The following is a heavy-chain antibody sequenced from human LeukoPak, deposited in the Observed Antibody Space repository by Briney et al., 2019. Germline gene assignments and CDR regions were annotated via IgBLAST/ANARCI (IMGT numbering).Heavy chain of an antibody. CDR2: ISGSTNTI. J-gene: IGHJ4*02. Sequence: GGSLRLSCAASGFTFSTYAMKWVRQAPGKGLEWISYISGSTNTIYYADSLKGRFTISRDNAKNSLYLQMNSLRAEDTAVYYCAREKYGDYVSDYWGQGTLVTVSS. CDR1: GFTFSTYA. CDR3: AREKYGDYVSDY. D-gene: IGHD4-17*01. V-gene: IGHV3-48*01.